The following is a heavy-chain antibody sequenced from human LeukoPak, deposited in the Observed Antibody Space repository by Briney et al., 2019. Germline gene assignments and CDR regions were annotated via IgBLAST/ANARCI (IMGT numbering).Heavy chain of an antibody. CDR2: INQSGST. CDR1: GGSFSGYY. V-gene: IGHV4-34*01. Sequence: PSETLSLTCALYGGSFSGYYWSWIRHPPGEGREWIGEINQSGSTNYNPSLKSRVTISVDTSKNQFSLKLSSVTAADTAVYYCARSPYYYYMDVWGKGTTVTVSS. J-gene: IGHJ6*03. CDR3: ARSPYYYYMDV.